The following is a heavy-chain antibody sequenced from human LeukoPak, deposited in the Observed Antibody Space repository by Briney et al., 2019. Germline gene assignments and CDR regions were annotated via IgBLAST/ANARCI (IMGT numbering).Heavy chain of an antibody. CDR1: GGSISSSSYY. V-gene: IGHV4-39*07. CDR2: IYYSGST. CDR3: ASAYYYDSSGFLYFFDS. Sequence: PSETLSLTCTVSGGSISSSSYYWGWIRQPPGKGLEWIGSIYYSGSTYYNPSLKSRVTISVDTSKNQFSLKLSSVTAADTAVYYCASAYYYDSSGFLYFFDSWGQGTLVTVSS. D-gene: IGHD3-22*01. J-gene: IGHJ4*02.